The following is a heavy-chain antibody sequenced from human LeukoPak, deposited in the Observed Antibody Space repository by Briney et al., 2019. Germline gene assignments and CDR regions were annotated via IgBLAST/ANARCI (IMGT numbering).Heavy chain of an antibody. D-gene: IGHD3-22*01. CDR2: IENDGTTT. CDR3: AGSAYYYDSSGYYMVDY. Sequence: GGSLRLSCAASGFSFRNYWMHWVRQPPGKGLVWVSRIENDGTTTKYADSVKGRFTISRDNAKNTLYLQMSNLRAEDTAVYYCAGSAYYYDSSGYYMVDYWGQGTLVSVSS. V-gene: IGHV3-74*01. CDR1: GFSFRNYW. J-gene: IGHJ4*02.